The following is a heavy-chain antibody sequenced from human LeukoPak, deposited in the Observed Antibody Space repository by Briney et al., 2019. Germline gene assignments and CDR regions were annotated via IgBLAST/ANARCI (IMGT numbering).Heavy chain of an antibody. D-gene: IGHD2-8*01. V-gene: IGHV4-59*01. CDR3: ARVWNYFDY. J-gene: IGHJ4*02. CDR2: IYFSGST. CDR1: GGSIGSYY. Sequence: PSETLSLTCTVSGGSIGSYYWSWIRQPPGKGLEWIGYIYFSGSTNYNPSLKSRVTISVDTSKNQFSLKLSSVTAADTAVYYCARVWNYFDYWGQGTLVTVSS.